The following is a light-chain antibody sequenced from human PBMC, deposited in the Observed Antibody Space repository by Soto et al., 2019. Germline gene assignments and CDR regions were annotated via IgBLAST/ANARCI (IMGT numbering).Light chain of an antibody. CDR1: SDYRNYE. Sequence: QPVLTQPPSVSASLGASVTLTCTLSSDYRNYEVDWYQQRPGKGPRFVMRVGTGGIVGSKGDGIPDRFSVLGSGLNRYLTIKNIQEGDEGGCHCGADHGSGSNFVSVVFGGGTKLTVL. CDR3: GADHGSGSNFVSVV. CDR2: VGTGGIVG. V-gene: IGLV9-49*01. J-gene: IGLJ2*01.